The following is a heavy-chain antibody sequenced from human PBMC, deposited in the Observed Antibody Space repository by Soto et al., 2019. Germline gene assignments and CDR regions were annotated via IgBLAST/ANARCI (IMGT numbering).Heavy chain of an antibody. V-gene: IGHV3-30*18. J-gene: IGHJ4*02. CDR3: AKDSTYYYGSGSPCGY. CDR1: GFTFSSYG. Sequence: QVQLVESGGGVVQPGRSRRLSCAASGFTFSSYGMHWVRQAPGKGLEWVAVISYDGSNKYYADSVKGRFTISRDNSKNTLYLQMNSLRAEDTAVYYCAKDSTYYYGSGSPCGYWGQGTLVTVSS. CDR2: ISYDGSNK. D-gene: IGHD3-10*01.